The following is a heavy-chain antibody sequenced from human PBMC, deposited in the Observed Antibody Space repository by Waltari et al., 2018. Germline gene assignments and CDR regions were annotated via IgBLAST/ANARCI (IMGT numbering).Heavy chain of an antibody. V-gene: IGHV3-72*01. D-gene: IGHD1-1*01. Sequence: EAQLVESGGGLNQPGESLRLSCAASGFPFSDHYMDWARQAPGKGLEWIGRIKRRVDSYATQYAASVKGRFIISRDDSTDSLYLQMNSLKTEDTAVYYCAQLGTGHWGQGTLVTVSS. CDR1: GFPFSDHY. CDR3: AQLGTGH. J-gene: IGHJ1*01. CDR2: IKRRVDSYAT.